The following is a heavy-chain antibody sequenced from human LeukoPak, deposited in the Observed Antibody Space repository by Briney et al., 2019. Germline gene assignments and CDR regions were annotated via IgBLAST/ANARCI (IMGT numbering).Heavy chain of an antibody. V-gene: IGHV3-30-3*01. CDR2: ISYDGSNK. CDR1: GFTFSSYA. Sequence: GGSLRLSCAASGFTFSSYAMHWVRQAPGKGLEWVAVISYDGSNKYYADSVKGRFTISRDNSKNTLYLQVNSLRAEDTAVYYCARDLYYHDNRGYLGPGDYWGQGTLVTVSS. CDR3: ARDLYYHDNRGYLGPGDY. D-gene: IGHD3-22*01. J-gene: IGHJ4*02.